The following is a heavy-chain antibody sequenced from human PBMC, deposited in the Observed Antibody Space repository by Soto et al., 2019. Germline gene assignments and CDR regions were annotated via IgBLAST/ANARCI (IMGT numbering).Heavy chain of an antibody. CDR2: IYYSGST. J-gene: IGHJ5*02. CDR3: ARRPSSRFGEFIPNWFDP. Sequence: SETLSLACTVSGCSISSSSYYWGWIRQPPGKGLEWIGSIYYSGSTYYNPSLKSRVTISVDTSKNQFSLKLSSVTAADTAVYYCARRPSSRFGEFIPNWFDPWGQGTLVTVSS. D-gene: IGHD3-10*01. V-gene: IGHV4-39*01. CDR1: GCSISSSSYY.